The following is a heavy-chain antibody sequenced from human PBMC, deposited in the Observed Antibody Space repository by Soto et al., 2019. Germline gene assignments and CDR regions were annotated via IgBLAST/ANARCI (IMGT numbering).Heavy chain of an antibody. D-gene: IGHD3-9*01. J-gene: IGHJ4*02. CDR2: IYYSGST. V-gene: IGHV4-31*03. CDR3: ASVRYFDPTIIDY. Sequence: SETLSLTCTVSGGSISSGGYYWSWIRQHPGKGLEWIGYIYYSGSTYYNPSLKSRVTISVDTSKNQFSLKLSSVTAADTAVYYCASVRYFDPTIIDYWGQGTLVTVSS. CDR1: GGSISSGGYY.